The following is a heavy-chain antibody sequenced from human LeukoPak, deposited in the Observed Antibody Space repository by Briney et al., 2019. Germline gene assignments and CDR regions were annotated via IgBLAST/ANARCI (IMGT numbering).Heavy chain of an antibody. D-gene: IGHD2-2*01. J-gene: IGHJ4*02. Sequence: ASVKASCKASGYTFTGYYMHWVRQAPGQGLEWMGWISPNSGGTNYAHNFQGRVTMTRDTSISTGYMELRSLRYDDTAIYYCARGPPPVAKVATVLNYWGQGTLVTVSS. CDR1: GYTFTGYY. V-gene: IGHV1-2*02. CDR2: ISPNSGGT. CDR3: ARGPPPVAKVATVLNY.